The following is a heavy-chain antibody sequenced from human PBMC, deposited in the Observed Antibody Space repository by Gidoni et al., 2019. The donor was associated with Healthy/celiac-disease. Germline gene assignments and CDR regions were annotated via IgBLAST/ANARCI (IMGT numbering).Heavy chain of an antibody. CDR1: GGSISSSSYY. Sequence: QLQLQESGPGLVKPSETLSLTCTVSGGSISSSSYYWGWIRQPPGKGLEWIGSIYYSGSTYDNPSLKSRVTISVDTSKNQFSLKLSSVTAADTAVYYCARRMVRGVDYFDYWGQGTLVTVSS. CDR3: ARRMVRGVDYFDY. D-gene: IGHD3-10*01. V-gene: IGHV4-39*01. J-gene: IGHJ4*02. CDR2: IYYSGST.